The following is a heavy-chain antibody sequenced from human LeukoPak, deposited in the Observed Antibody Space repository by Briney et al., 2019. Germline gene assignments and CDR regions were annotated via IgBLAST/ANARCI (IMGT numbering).Heavy chain of an antibody. V-gene: IGHV1-24*01. CDR1: GYTLTELS. CDR3: VRFAAGPDPYYP. Sequence: ASVKVSCKVSGYTLTELSMHWVRQAPGKGLEWMGGFDPEDGETIYAQNFQGRVTMTEDTSTDTAYMELNNLTSEVTAVYYCVRFAAGPDPYYPWGQGTLVTVSS. J-gene: IGHJ5*02. D-gene: IGHD6-25*01. CDR2: FDPEDGET.